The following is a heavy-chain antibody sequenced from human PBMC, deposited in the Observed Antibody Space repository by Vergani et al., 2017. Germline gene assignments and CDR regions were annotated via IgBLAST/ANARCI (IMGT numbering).Heavy chain of an antibody. J-gene: IGHJ4*02. CDR2: IFPGDSDT. CDR3: ARAYNRGLGHFDY. CDR1: PNSFFSHW. V-gene: IGHV5-51*03. D-gene: IGHD3-10*01. Sequence: EVQLVQSGAEVKKSGESVKISCQGSPNSFFSHWVAWVRQTPGKGLEWIGIIFPGDSDTRYSPSFQGQVTMSAAKSIETVYLQWRSLKTSDTGTYFCARAYNRGLGHFDYWGQGTRVTVSP.